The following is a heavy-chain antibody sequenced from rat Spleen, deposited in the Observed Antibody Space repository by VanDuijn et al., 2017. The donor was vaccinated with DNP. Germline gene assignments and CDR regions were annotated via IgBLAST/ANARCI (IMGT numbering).Heavy chain of an antibody. CDR3: ARWNYYGYNGFDY. J-gene: IGHJ2*01. CDR2: ISYSGIT. Sequence: EVQLQESGPGLVRPSQSLSLTCSVTGSSITSRYKWNWIRKFPGNKLEWMAYISYSGITGFNPSLKSRISITRDTSKNQFFLHLNSVTTDDTATYYCARWNYYGYNGFDYWGQGVMVTVSS. V-gene: IGHV3-1*01. D-gene: IGHD1-9*01. CDR1: GSSITSRYK.